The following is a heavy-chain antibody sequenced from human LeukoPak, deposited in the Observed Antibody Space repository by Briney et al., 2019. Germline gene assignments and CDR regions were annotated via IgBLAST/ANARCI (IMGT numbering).Heavy chain of an antibody. CDR1: EFTFSSYT. CDR2: ISSTGRYI. Sequence: GGSLRLSCAASEFTFSSYTMNWVRQAPGKGLVWVSSISSTGRYIFYADSVKGRFTISRDNSKNTLYLQMNSLRVEDTALYYCAKRYCSSTSCAHFDYWGQGSLVTVSS. V-gene: IGHV3-21*01. J-gene: IGHJ4*02. CDR3: AKRYCSSTSCAHFDY. D-gene: IGHD2-2*01.